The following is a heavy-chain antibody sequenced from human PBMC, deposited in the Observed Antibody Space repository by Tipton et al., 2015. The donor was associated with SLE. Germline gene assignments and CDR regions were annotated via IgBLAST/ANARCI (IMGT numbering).Heavy chain of an antibody. D-gene: IGHD3-22*01. CDR2: IDGSGSNT. J-gene: IGHJ4*02. CDR1: GFTFNKYA. Sequence: GSLRLSCAASGFTFNKYAMSWVRQVPGKGLEWVSGIDGSGSNTYYSDSVKGRFTISRDNSKIKLYLQMNSLKVEDTAIYYCAKEIGEVGVPNFDHWGQGTLVTVSP. V-gene: IGHV3-23*01. CDR3: AKEIGEVGVPNFDH.